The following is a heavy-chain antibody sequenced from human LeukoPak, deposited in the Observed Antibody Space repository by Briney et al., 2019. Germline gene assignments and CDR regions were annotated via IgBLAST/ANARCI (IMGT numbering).Heavy chain of an antibody. J-gene: IGHJ4*02. D-gene: IGHD5-18*01. CDR3: ARLGYSYGQYYFDY. CDR2: INSDGSST. Sequence: GGSLRLSCAASGFTFSNYWMQWVRQAPGKGLVWVSRINSDGSSTSYADSVKGRFTISRDNAKNTLYLQTNSLRAEDTAVYYCARLGYSYGQYYFDYWGQGTLVTVSS. V-gene: IGHV3-74*01. CDR1: GFTFSNYW.